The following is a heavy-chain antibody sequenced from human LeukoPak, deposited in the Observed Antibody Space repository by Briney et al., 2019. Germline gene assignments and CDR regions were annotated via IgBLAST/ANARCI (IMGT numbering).Heavy chain of an antibody. D-gene: IGHD3-10*01. CDR3: ARRYFGSGSYYTDY. CDR2: INPNSGGT. Sequence: VAAVKVSCKASGYTFTGYYMHWVRQAPGQGLEWMGWINPNSGGTNYAQKFQGRVTMTRDTSISTAYMELSRLRSDDTAVYYCARRYFGSGSYYTDYWGQGTLVTVSS. J-gene: IGHJ4*02. CDR1: GYTFTGYY. V-gene: IGHV1-2*02.